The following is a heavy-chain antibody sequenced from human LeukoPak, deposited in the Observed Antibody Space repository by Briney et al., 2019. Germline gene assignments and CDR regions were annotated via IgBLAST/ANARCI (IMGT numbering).Heavy chain of an antibody. CDR3: ARDKALRNWYFDL. CDR1: GASISSYY. V-gene: IGHV4-59*01. Sequence: KASETLSLTCTVSGASISSYYWGWVRQPPGKGLEWVGYILNTGSANYNPSLKSRVTISMETSKNQFSLKLTSVTAADTAVYYCARDKALRNWYFDLWGRGTLATVSS. CDR2: ILNTGSA. J-gene: IGHJ2*01.